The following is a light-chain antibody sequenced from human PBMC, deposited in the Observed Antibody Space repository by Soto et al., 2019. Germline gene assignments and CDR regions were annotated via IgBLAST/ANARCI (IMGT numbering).Light chain of an antibody. J-gene: IGKJ1*01. CDR3: QQYNSYPWT. Sequence: DIQMTQSPSTLSASVGDRVTITCRASQSISSWLAWYQQKPGKAPKLLIYKASSLESGVPSGFSGSGSGTESTLTISSLQPGDFASYYCQQYNSYPWTFGQGTKVEIK. CDR1: QSISSW. V-gene: IGKV1-5*03. CDR2: KAS.